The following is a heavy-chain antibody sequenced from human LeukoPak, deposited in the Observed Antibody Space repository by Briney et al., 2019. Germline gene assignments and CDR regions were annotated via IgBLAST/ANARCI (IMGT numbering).Heavy chain of an antibody. V-gene: IGHV3-43*02. J-gene: IGHJ4*02. CDR1: GFTFDDYP. CDR2: ISGDGATT. CDR3: AKDYY. Sequence: GGSLRLSCAASGFTFDDYPMHWVRQGPGKGLEWLSLISGDGATTYNADSVKGRFTISRDNIKNSLYLQMNSLRTEDTALYYCAKDYYWGQGTLVTVSS.